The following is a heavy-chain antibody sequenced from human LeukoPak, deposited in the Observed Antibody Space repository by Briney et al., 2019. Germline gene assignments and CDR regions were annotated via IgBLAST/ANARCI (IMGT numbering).Heavy chain of an antibody. Sequence: PGGSLRLSCAASGFTFSSYAMTWVRQAPGKGLEWVSAISGSGGGTYYADSVMGRFTMSRDNSKNTLYLQMNSLRAEDTAVYYCAKAFTSSPGIDWGQGTLVTVSS. CDR3: AKAFTSSPGID. V-gene: IGHV3-23*01. D-gene: IGHD2-2*01. CDR2: ISGSGGGT. J-gene: IGHJ4*02. CDR1: GFTFSSYA.